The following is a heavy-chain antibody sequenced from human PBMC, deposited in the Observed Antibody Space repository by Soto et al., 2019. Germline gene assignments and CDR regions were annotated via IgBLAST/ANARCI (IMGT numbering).Heavy chain of an antibody. CDR1: GFIFINYA. J-gene: IGHJ5*02. Sequence: GGSLRLSCSASGFIFINYAVHWVRQTPGKGLEYVSTITGNGDTTYYADSVKGRFTISRDNSKNTLYLQMSSLRIEDTAVYYCVKPPAYYYDSVAYYSAWGQGTMVTVSS. D-gene: IGHD3-22*01. V-gene: IGHV3-64D*06. CDR3: VKPPAYYYDSVAYYSA. CDR2: ITGNGDTT.